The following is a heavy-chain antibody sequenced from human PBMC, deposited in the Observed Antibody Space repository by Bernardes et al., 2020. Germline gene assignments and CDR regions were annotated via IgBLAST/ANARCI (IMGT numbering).Heavy chain of an antibody. V-gene: IGHV3-21*01. CDR3: ARGLYGDYVHDAFDI. J-gene: IGHJ3*02. CDR1: GFTFSSYS. Sequence: GGSLRLSCAASGFTFSSYSMNWVRQAPGKGLEWVSSISSSSSYIYYADSVKGRFTISRDNAKNSLYLQMNSLRAEDTAVYYCARGLYGDYVHDAFDIWGQGTMVTVSS. D-gene: IGHD4-17*01. CDR2: ISSSSSYI.